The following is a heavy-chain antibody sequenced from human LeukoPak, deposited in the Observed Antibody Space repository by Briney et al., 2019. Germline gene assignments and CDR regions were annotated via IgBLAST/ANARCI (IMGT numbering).Heavy chain of an antibody. CDR2: IRSKIYGGTP. CDR3: TRDQTPYY. Sequence: GGSLRLSCTASGFTFGDYAMTWVRQAPGEGLEWVGFIRSKIYGGTPEYAASVKGRFTISRDDSKGVAYLQMNSLKTEDTAVYYCTRDQTPYYWGQGTLVTVSS. CDR1: GFTFGDYA. V-gene: IGHV3-49*04. J-gene: IGHJ4*02.